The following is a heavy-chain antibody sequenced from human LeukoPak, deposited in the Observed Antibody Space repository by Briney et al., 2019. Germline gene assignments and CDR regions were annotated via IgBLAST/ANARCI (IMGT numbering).Heavy chain of an antibody. CDR2: IYTSEST. CDR1: GGSISGYY. D-gene: IGHD3-22*01. J-gene: IGHJ4*02. Sequence: PSETLSLTCTVSGGSISGYYWSWIRQPAGKGLEWIGRIYTSESTNYNPSLKSRVTMSLDTSKNQFSLTLSSVTAADTAVYYCARRSYYDSTGYYKDWGQGTLVTVSS. CDR3: ARRSYYDSTGYYKD. V-gene: IGHV4-4*07.